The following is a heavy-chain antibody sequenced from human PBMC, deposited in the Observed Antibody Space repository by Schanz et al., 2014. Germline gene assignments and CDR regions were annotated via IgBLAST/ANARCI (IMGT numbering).Heavy chain of an antibody. Sequence: EVQLLESGGGLVQPGGSLRLSCAASGFTFENYALTWVRQVPGKGLEWVSFIYIGGNTYYADSVKGRFTISRDNSKNTLYLQMNSLRAEDTAVYYCARGGPAYYFDDWGQGTLVTVSS. CDR2: IYIGGNT. V-gene: IGHV3-66*01. CDR3: ARGGPAYYFDD. J-gene: IGHJ4*02. CDR1: GFTFENYA.